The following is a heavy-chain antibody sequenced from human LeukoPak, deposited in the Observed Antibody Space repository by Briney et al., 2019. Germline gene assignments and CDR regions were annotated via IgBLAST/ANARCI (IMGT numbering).Heavy chain of an antibody. CDR1: GGSISSGSYY. V-gene: IGHV4-61*02. D-gene: IGHD6-19*01. CDR3: ARVGSSGWYEGANWFDP. Sequence: PSETLSLTCTVSGGSISSGSYYWSWIRQPAGKGLEWIGRIYTSGSTNYNPSLKSRVTISVDTSKNQFSLKLSSVTAADTAVHYCARVGSSGWYEGANWFDPWGQGTLVTVSS. J-gene: IGHJ5*02. CDR2: IYTSGST.